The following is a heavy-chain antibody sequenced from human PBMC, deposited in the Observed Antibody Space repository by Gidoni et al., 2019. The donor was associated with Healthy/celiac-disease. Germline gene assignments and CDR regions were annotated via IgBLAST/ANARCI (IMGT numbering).Heavy chain of an antibody. Sequence: QLQLQESGPGLVKPSETLSLTPPVSGGSLSSSRHYWGWIRQPPGKGLEWIGSIYYSGSTYYNPSLKSRVTISVDTSKNQFSLKLSSVTAADTAVYYCARRVLLWFGESDWYFDLWGRGTLVTVSS. V-gene: IGHV4-39*01. CDR3: ARRVLLWFGESDWYFDL. J-gene: IGHJ2*01. CDR2: IYYSGST. CDR1: GGSLSSSRHY. D-gene: IGHD3-10*01.